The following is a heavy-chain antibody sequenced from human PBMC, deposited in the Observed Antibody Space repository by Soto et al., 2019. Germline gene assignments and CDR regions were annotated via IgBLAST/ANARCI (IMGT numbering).Heavy chain of an antibody. Sequence: EVQLVESGGGLVQPGGSLRLSCAASGFTVSSNYMSWVRQAPGKGLEWVSVIYSGGSTYYADSVKGRFTISRDNSKNTLYLQMNSLRAEDTAVYYCARGYDYIWGSYRYTGPPYLFDYWGQGTLVTVSS. CDR1: GFTVSSNY. CDR3: ARGYDYIWGSYRYTGPPYLFDY. J-gene: IGHJ4*02. D-gene: IGHD3-16*02. CDR2: IYSGGST. V-gene: IGHV3-66*01.